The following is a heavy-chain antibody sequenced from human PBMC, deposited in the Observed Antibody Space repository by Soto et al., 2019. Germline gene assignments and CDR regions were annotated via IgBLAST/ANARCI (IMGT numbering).Heavy chain of an antibody. CDR3: TREGGGIAAAGAGNDAFDI. J-gene: IGHJ3*02. Sequence: ASVKVSCKASGYTLSDYYVQWVRQAPGQGLEWMGWINPNSGDPNYAQKFQGRVTMTRDTSINTAYMERRWLRSEDTAVYYCTREGGGIAAAGAGNDAFDIWGQGTKVTVSS. CDR2: INPNSGDP. D-gene: IGHD6-13*01. CDR1: GYTLSDYY. V-gene: IGHV1-2*02.